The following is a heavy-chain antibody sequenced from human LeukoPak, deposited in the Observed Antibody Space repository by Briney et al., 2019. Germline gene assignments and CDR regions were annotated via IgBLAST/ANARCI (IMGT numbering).Heavy chain of an antibody. CDR2: INHSGST. V-gene: IGHV4-34*01. D-gene: IGHD5-24*01. Sequence: SETLSLTRVVYGGSFSGYSWNWIRQPPGKGLEWIGEINHSGSTNYNPSLKSRVTISVDTSKNQFSLRLSSVTAADTAVYYCARESLTWLQSRTSWFDPWGQGTLVTVSS. J-gene: IGHJ5*02. CDR1: GGSFSGYS. CDR3: ARESLTWLQSRTSWFDP.